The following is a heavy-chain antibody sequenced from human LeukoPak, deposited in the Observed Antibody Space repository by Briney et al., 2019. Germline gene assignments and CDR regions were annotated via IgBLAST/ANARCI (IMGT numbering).Heavy chain of an antibody. CDR2: INHSGST. CDR3: ARPLLGFSYGAFDI. Sequence: SETLSLTCAVYGGSFSGYYWSWIRQPPGKGLEWIGEINHSGSTNHNSSLKSRVTISMDTSKKQFSLKLNSVTAADTAVYYCARPLLGFSYGAFDIWGQGTMVTVSS. V-gene: IGHV4-34*01. D-gene: IGHD5-18*01. J-gene: IGHJ3*02. CDR1: GGSFSGYY.